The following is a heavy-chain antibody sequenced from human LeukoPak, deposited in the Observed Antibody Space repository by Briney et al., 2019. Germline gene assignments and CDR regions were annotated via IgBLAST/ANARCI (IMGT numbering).Heavy chain of an antibody. J-gene: IGHJ3*02. D-gene: IGHD3-16*01. V-gene: IGHV3-66*01. Sequence: GGSLRLSCAASGFTVSSNFMSWVRQAPGKGLEWVSVIYSGGNTYYADYMKGRFTISRDNSKNTLYLQMNSLRAEDTAVYHCARDRLPPLGAFDIWGQGTMVTVSS. CDR1: GFTVSSNF. CDR3: ARDRLPPLGAFDI. CDR2: IYSGGNT.